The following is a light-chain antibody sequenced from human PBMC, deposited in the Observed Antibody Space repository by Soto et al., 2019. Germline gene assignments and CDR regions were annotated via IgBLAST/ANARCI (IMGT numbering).Light chain of an antibody. CDR3: QQYYSTPT. J-gene: IGKJ4*01. Sequence: DIVMTQSPDSLAVSLGERATINCKSSQSVLYSSNNKNYLAWYQQKPGQPPKLLIYWASTRESGVPDRFSGRGSGTDFTLTISSLQAEDVAVYYCQQYYSTPTFGGGTKVDIK. CDR2: WAS. CDR1: QSVLYSSNNKNY. V-gene: IGKV4-1*01.